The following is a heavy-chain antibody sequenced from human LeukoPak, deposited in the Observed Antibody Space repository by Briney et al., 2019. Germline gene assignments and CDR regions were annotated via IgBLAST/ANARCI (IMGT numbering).Heavy chain of an antibody. V-gene: IGHV4-39*01. D-gene: IGHD3-10*01. CDR3: ARGDYGSEDYYYYYYMDV. Sequence: SETLSLTCTVSGGSISSSSYYWGWIRQPPGKGLEWIGSIYYSGSTYYNPSLKSRVTISVDTSKNQFSLKLSSVTAADTAVYYCARGDYGSEDYYYYYYMDVWGKGTTVTVSS. CDR1: GGSISSSSYY. CDR2: IYYSGST. J-gene: IGHJ6*03.